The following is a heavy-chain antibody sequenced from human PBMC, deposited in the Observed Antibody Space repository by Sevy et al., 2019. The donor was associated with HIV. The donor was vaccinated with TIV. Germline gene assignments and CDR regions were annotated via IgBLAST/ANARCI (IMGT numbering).Heavy chain of an antibody. V-gene: IGHV3-53*01. D-gene: IGHD6-6*01. J-gene: IGHJ6*03. CDR2: IYSGGST. CDR1: GFTVSSNY. CDR3: ARDKMEARKGYYYYYMDV. Sequence: GGSLRLSCAASGFTVSSNYMSWVRQAPGKGLEWVSVIYSGGSTYYADSVKGRFTNSRDNSKNTLYLQMNSLRDEDTAVYYCARDKMEARKGYYYYYMDVWGKGTTVTVSS.